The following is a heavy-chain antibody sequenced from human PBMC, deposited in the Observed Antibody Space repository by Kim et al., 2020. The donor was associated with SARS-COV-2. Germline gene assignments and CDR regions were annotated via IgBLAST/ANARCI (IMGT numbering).Heavy chain of an antibody. D-gene: IGHD4-17*01. J-gene: IGHJ5*02. V-gene: IGHV1-2*02. Sequence: AQKFQGRVTLTRDTAISTAYLGLSRLGSGDTAVYYCARAGYGTNNWFDPWGQGTLVTVSS. CDR3: ARAGYGTNNWFDP.